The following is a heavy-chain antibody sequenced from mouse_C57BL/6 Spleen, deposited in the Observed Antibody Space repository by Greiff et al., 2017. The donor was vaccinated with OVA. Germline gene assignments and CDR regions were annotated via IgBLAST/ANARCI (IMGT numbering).Heavy chain of an antibody. CDR1: GFTFSSYA. J-gene: IGHJ2*01. Sequence: EVQLVESGGGLVKPGGSLKLSCAASGFTFSSYAMSWVRQTPEKRLEWVATISDGGSYTYYPDNVKGRFTISRDNAKNNLYLQMSHLKSEDTAMYYCARATTVVANFDYWGQGTTRTVSS. CDR3: ARATTVVANFDY. V-gene: IGHV5-4*01. CDR2: ISDGGSYT. D-gene: IGHD1-1*01.